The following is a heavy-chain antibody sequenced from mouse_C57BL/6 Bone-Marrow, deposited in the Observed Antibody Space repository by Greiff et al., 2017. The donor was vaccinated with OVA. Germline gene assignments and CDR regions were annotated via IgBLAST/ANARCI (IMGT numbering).Heavy chain of an antibody. CDR3: GDDYDGAWFAY. Sequence: QVQLQQPGAELVKPGASVKMSCKASGYTFTSYWITWVKQRPGQGLEWIGDIYPGSGSTNYNETFKSKATLTVDKSSSTAYMQRSSLTSEDSAVYYCGDDYDGAWFAYWGQGTLVTVSA. CDR2: IYPGSGST. V-gene: IGHV1-55*01. D-gene: IGHD2-4*01. CDR1: GYTFTSYW. J-gene: IGHJ3*01.